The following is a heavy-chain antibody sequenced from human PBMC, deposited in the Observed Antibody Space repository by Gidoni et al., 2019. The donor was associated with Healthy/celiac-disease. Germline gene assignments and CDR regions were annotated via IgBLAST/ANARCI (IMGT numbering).Heavy chain of an antibody. V-gene: IGHV3-30-3*01. CDR2: ISYDGSNK. Sequence: QVQQVESGGGVVQPGRSLRLSCAASGFTFSSYAMHWVRQAPGKGLEWVAVISYDGSNKYYADSVKGRFTISRDNSKNTLYLQMNSLRAEDTAVYYCAREVEGDEWDDAFDIWGQGTMVTVSS. CDR1: GFTFSSYA. CDR3: AREVEGDEWDDAFDI. J-gene: IGHJ3*02. D-gene: IGHD1-26*01.